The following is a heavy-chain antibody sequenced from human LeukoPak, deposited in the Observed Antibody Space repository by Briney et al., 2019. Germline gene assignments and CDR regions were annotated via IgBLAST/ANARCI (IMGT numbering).Heavy chain of an antibody. CDR1: GFTFGEAW. V-gene: IGHV3-15*05. J-gene: IGHJ4*02. Sequence: GGSLRLSCAASGFTFGEAWMSWVRQAPGKGLEWVGRIKSKSDGGTTDYAAPVKGRFTISRDDSKNTPFLQINSLKIEDTAVYYCTTVTLRPVGLWGQGTLVTVSS. CDR2: IKSKSDGGTT. CDR3: TTVTLRPVGL. D-gene: IGHD3-10*01.